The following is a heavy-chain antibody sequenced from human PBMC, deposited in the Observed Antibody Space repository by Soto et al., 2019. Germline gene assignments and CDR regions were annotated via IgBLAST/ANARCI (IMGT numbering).Heavy chain of an antibody. CDR1: GGSISSGGYS. Sequence: SETLSLTCAVSGGSISSGGYSWSWIRQPPGKGLEWIGYIYHSGSTYYNPSLKSRVTISLDRSKNQFSLKLSSVTAADTAVYYCARRYGGTLDDRGQGTRVTVSS. CDR2: IYHSGST. CDR3: ARRYGGTLDD. D-gene: IGHD4-17*01. V-gene: IGHV4-30-2*01. J-gene: IGHJ4*02.